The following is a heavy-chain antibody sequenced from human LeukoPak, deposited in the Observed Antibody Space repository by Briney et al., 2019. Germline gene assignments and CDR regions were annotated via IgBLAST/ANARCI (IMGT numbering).Heavy chain of an antibody. CDR1: GGSISIISYD. D-gene: IGHD5-24*01. CDR3: ARQGGDGYNYY. V-gene: IGHV4-39*01. CDR2: IYYSGST. J-gene: IGHJ4*02. Sequence: SETLSLTCTVSGGSISIISYDCGWIRRPRGKGLGWGVSIYYSGSTYYNPSLKSRVTISVDTSKTPFSLKLSSVTAADTAVYYCARQGGDGYNYYWGQGTLVTVSS.